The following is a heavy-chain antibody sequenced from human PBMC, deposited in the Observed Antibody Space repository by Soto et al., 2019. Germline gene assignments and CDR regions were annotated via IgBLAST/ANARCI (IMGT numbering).Heavy chain of an antibody. CDR2: ISYDGSNK. V-gene: IGHV3-30*18. CDR3: AKERYGQLYLEDYGMDV. Sequence: QVQLVESGGGVVQPGTSLRLSCVASGFTFSSYGIHWVRQAPGRGLEWVAVISYDGSNKYYPDSVKGRFTISRDNFKNTLYLQMNSLRAEDTAVYYCAKERYGQLYLEDYGMDVWGQGTTVTVSS. J-gene: IGHJ6*02. CDR1: GFTFSSYG. D-gene: IGHD3-16*01.